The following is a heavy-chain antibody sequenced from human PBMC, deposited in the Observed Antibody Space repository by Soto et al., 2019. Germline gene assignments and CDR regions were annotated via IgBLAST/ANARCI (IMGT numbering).Heavy chain of an antibody. CDR3: ARLMGIAAAGYFDY. D-gene: IGHD6-13*01. V-gene: IGHV1-2*04. CDR2: INPNSGGT. Sequence: QVQLVQSGAEVKKPGASVKVSCKASGYTVTGYYMLWVRQAPGQGLEWMGWINPNSGGTNYAQKFQGWVTMTRVTSISTAYMELRRLRSAATAVYYCARLMGIAAAGYFDYWGQGTLVTVSS. CDR1: GYTVTGYY. J-gene: IGHJ4*02.